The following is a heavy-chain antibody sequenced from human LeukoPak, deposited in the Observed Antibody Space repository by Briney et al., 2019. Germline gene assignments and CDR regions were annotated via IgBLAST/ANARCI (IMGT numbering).Heavy chain of an antibody. CDR2: FSGHTHSA. V-gene: IGHV3-23*01. CDR3: ARHPDY. J-gene: IGHJ4*02. Sequence: GGSLRLSCAASGFTFSTYAMSWVRQAPGKGLEWVSAFSGHTHSAYYADSVTGRFTISRDNSKNMLYLQMNSLKDEDTAVYYCARHPDYWGQGTLVTVSS. CDR1: GFTFSTYA.